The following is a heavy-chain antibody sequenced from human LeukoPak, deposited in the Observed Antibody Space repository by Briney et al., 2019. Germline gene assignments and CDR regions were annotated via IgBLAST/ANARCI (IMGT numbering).Heavy chain of an antibody. CDR1: GGTFSSYT. Sequence: SVKVSCKASGGTFSSYTISWVRQAPGQGLEWMGRIIPILGIANYAQKFQGRVTITADKSTSTAYMELSSLRSEDTAVYYCARVGGYCSSTSCLQNWFDPWAREPWSPSPQ. CDR3: ARVGGYCSSTSCLQNWFDP. D-gene: IGHD2-2*01. V-gene: IGHV1-69*02. J-gene: IGHJ5*02. CDR2: IIPILGIA.